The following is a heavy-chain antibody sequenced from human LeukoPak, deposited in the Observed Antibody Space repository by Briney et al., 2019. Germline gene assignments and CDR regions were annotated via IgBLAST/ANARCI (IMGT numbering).Heavy chain of an antibody. Sequence: GGSLRLSCAASGFTFSDYYMSWIRQAPGTGLEWVSYISSSSSYTNYADSVKGRFTISRDNAKNSLYLQMNSLRAEDTAVYYCARDLRSNYYGSGPLDYWGQGTLVTVSS. CDR2: ISSSSSYT. CDR1: GFTFSDYY. J-gene: IGHJ4*02. V-gene: IGHV3-11*06. CDR3: ARDLRSNYYGSGPLDY. D-gene: IGHD3-10*01.